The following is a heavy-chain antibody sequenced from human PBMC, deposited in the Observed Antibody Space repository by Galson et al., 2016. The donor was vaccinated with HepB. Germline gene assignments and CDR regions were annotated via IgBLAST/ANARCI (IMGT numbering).Heavy chain of an antibody. D-gene: IGHD1-1*01. Sequence: LRLSCAASGFTFSNYVMTWVRQSPGKGLEWVSRIGGPGRSKDYADSVNGRFTIFRDNSKNTLYLQIDSLRGEDTAVYYCAKAFTTADNFYQFGMDVWGKGATVTVSS. CDR2: IGGPGRSK. V-gene: IGHV3-23*01. CDR1: GFTFSNYV. CDR3: AKAFTTADNFYQFGMDV. J-gene: IGHJ6*04.